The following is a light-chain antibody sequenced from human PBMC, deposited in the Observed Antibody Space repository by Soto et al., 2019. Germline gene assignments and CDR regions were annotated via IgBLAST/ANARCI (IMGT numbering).Light chain of an antibody. CDR1: QSISSSY. V-gene: IGKV3-20*01. Sequence: DIVFTQSPGTLSLSPGERATLSCMASQSISSSYLAWYQQKPGQPPRLLLYRTFSRATGIPARFSGSGSGTDFTLTISRLEPEDFAVYFGQQFSSSPLTFGGGTKVDIK. CDR2: RTF. J-gene: IGKJ4*01. CDR3: QQFSSSPLT.